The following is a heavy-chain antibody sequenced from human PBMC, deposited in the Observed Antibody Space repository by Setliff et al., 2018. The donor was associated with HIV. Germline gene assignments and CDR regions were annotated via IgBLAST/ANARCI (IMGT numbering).Heavy chain of an antibody. D-gene: IGHD2-2*01. Sequence: GASVKVSCKASGYTFTGHYLHWVRQAPGQGLEWLGWINTVTGNPTYAQGFTGRFVFSLDTSVSTAYLQISSLKAEDSAVYYCARGGYCSSITCLIPYYYYYMDVWGKGTTVTVSS. V-gene: IGHV7-4-1*02. CDR1: GYTFTGHY. CDR2: INTVTGNP. CDR3: ARGGYCSSITCLIPYYYYYMDV. J-gene: IGHJ6*03.